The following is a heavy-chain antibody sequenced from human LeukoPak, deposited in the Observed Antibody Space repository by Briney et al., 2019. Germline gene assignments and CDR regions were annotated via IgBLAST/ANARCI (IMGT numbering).Heavy chain of an antibody. D-gene: IGHD3-10*01. CDR2: ISYDGSNK. CDR3: ARDKEEGGQAGYASGFDY. Sequence: PGGSLRLSCAASGFTFSSYAMHWVRQAPGKGLEWVAVISYDGSNKYYADSVKGRFTISRDNSKNTLYLQMNSLRAEDTAVYYCARDKEEGGQAGYASGFDYWGQGTLVTVSS. V-gene: IGHV3-30-3*01. J-gene: IGHJ4*02. CDR1: GFTFSSYA.